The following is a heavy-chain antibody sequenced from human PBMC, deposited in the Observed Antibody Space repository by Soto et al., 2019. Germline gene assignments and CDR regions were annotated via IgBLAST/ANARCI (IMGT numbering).Heavy chain of an antibody. Sequence: SETLSLTCTVSGGSISSYYWSWIRQPPGKGLEWIGYIYYSGSTNYNPSLKSRVTISVDTSKNQFSLKLSSVTAADTAVYYCARRIAAAGDFDYWGQGTLVTVSS. CDR2: IYYSGST. CDR3: ARRIAAAGDFDY. V-gene: IGHV4-59*01. D-gene: IGHD6-13*01. CDR1: GGSISSYY. J-gene: IGHJ4*02.